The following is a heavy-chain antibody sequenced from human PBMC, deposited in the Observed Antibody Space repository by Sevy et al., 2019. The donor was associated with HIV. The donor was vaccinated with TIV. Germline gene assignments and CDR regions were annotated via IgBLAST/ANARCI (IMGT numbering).Heavy chain of an antibody. Sequence: GGSLRLSCAASGFTFSSYGMHWVRQAPGKGLEWVAVISYDGSNKYYADSVKGRFTISRDNSKNTLYLQMNRLRAEETAVYYCAKPRSNYDSSGYYLDYWGQGTLVTVSS. CDR3: AKPRSNYDSSGYYLDY. CDR2: ISYDGSNK. J-gene: IGHJ4*02. V-gene: IGHV3-30*18. CDR1: GFTFSSYG. D-gene: IGHD3-22*01.